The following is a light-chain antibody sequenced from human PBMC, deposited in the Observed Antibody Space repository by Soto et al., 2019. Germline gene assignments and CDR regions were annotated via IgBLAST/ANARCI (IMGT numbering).Light chain of an antibody. Sequence: QSVLTQPASVSGSPGQSITISCTGTSSDVGGYNYVSWYQHHPGKAPKLMIYEVSNRPSGVSDRFSGSKSGNTASLTISGLQAEDEAEYDCSSYTSSTTLAFGGGTKRTVL. CDR2: EVS. CDR3: SSYTSSTTLA. V-gene: IGLV2-14*01. J-gene: IGLJ2*01. CDR1: SSDVGGYNY.